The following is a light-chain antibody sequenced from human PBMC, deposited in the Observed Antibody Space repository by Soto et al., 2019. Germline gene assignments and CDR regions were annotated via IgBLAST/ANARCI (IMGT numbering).Light chain of an antibody. V-gene: IGLV1-47*01. CDR2: RNS. J-gene: IGLJ2*01. CDR3: ATWDDRLSGVI. CDR1: NSNIGSNY. Sequence: QSVLTQSPSASGTPGQRVTISCSGINSNIGSNYVHWYQQFPGTAPKLLIYRNSQRPSGVPDRFSGSKSGISASLTISGLRSEDEADYFCATWDDRLSGVIFGGGTKVTVL.